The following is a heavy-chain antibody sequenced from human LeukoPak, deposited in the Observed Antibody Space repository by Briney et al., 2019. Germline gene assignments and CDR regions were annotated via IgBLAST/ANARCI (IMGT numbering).Heavy chain of an antibody. V-gene: IGHV1-46*03. Sequence: ASVKVSCKASGYTFTSYYMHWVRQAPGQGLEWMGIINPSGGITSYAQKFQGRVTMTRDTSTSTVYMELSSLRSEDTAVYYCARDKPGEGYDFWSGYYTHYYMDVWGKGTTVTVSS. J-gene: IGHJ6*03. D-gene: IGHD3-3*01. CDR3: ARDKPGEGYDFWSGYYTHYYMDV. CDR1: GYTFTSYY. CDR2: INPSGGIT.